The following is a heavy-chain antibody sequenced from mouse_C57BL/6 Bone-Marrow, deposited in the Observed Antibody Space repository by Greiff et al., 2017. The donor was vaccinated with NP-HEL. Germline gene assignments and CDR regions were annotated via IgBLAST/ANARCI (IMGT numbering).Heavy chain of an antibody. CDR1: GYTFTNYW. V-gene: IGHV1-63*01. CDR2: IYPGGGYT. D-gene: IGHD1-1*01. Sequence: VQLQQSGAELVRPGTSVKMSCKASGYTFTNYWIGWAKQRPGHGLEWIGDIYPGGGYTNYNEKFKGKATLTADKSSSTAYMQFSSLTSEDSAIYYCARRMTTYGSSYYFDYWGQGTTLTVSS. CDR3: ARRMTTYGSSYYFDY. J-gene: IGHJ2*01.